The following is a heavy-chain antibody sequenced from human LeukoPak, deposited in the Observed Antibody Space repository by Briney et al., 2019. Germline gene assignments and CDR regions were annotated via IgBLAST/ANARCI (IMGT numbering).Heavy chain of an antibody. D-gene: IGHD2-15*01. CDR3: ARVDCSGGSCYYFDY. Sequence: SQTLSLTCTVSGGSISSGDYYWSWIRQPPGKGLEWIGYIYYSGSTYYNPSLKSRVTISVDTSKNQFSLKLSSVTAADTAVYYCARVDCSGGSCYYFDYWGQGTLVTVSS. J-gene: IGHJ4*02. CDR1: GGSISSGDYY. V-gene: IGHV4-30-4*01. CDR2: IYYSGST.